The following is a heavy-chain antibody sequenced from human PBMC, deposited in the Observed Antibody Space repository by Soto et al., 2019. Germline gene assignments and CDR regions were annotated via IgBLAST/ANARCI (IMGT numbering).Heavy chain of an antibody. CDR1: GFTFSSYG. Sequence: GSLRLSCAASGFTFSSYGMHWVRQAPGKGLEWVAVIWYDGSNKYYADSVKGRFTISRDNSKNTLYLQMNSLRAEDTAVYYCARAAYGSDSYYYGVDVWGQGTTVTSP. CDR2: IWYDGSNK. J-gene: IGHJ6*02. V-gene: IGHV3-33*01. D-gene: IGHD3-10*01. CDR3: ARAAYGSDSYYYGVDV.